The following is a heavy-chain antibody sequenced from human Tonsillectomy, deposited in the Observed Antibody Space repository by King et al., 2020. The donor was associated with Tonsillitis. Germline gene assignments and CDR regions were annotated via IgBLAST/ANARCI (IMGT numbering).Heavy chain of an antibody. V-gene: IGHV4-59*01. CDR1: GDSISDYY. J-gene: IGHJ5*02. Sequence: VQLQESGPGLVKPSETLSLTCTVSGDSISDYYWNWIRQTPGKGLEWIGYTRYTRTTNYNLSLKSRVAISVDASKNQFSLRLTSVTAADTALYYCARAIGDFKFDPWGPGILVTVSS. D-gene: IGHD3-3*01. CDR2: TRYTRTT. CDR3: ARAIGDFKFDP.